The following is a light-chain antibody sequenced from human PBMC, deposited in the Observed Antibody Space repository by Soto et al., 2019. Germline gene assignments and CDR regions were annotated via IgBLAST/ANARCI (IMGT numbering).Light chain of an antibody. J-gene: IGLJ2*01. CDR3: TSYTTSTTWV. Sequence: QSVLTQPASVSGSPGQSITIPCTGTSSDVGAYNYVSWYQHYPGEAPKLVIYEVSNRPSGVSDRFSASKSGNTASLTSSGLQAEDEADYYCTSYTTSTTWVFGGGTKLTVL. CDR2: EVS. CDR1: SSDVGAYNY. V-gene: IGLV2-14*01.